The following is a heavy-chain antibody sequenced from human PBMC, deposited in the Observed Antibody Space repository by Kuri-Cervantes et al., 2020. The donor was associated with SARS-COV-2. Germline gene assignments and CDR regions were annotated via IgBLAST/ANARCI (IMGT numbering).Heavy chain of an antibody. CDR2: ISPIVGDT. CDR1: GYTFTSFY. Sequence: GGSLRLSCKASGYTFTSFYIHWVRQAPGQGLEWMAIISPIVGDTTYAQRFRDRVSVTMDTPTSTVYMEVSSLTSEDTAVYYCARSSSGSYSDFEHWGQGTLVTVSS. CDR3: ARSSSGSYSDFEH. V-gene: IGHV1-46*01. D-gene: IGHD1-26*01. J-gene: IGHJ4*02.